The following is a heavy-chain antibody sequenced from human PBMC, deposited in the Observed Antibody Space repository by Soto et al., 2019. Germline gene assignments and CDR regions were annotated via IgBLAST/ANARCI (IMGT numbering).Heavy chain of an antibody. CDR1: GGSFSGYY. CDR3: ARDRVSYYYGSSGYPKAYYYGMDV. D-gene: IGHD3-22*01. Sequence: PSETLSLTCAVYGGSFSGYYWSWIRQPPGKGLEWIGEINHSGSTNYNPSLKSRVTISVDTSKNQFSLKLSSVTAADTAVYYCARDRVSYYYGSSGYPKAYYYGMDVWGQGTTVTVSS. CDR2: INHSGST. J-gene: IGHJ6*02. V-gene: IGHV4-34*01.